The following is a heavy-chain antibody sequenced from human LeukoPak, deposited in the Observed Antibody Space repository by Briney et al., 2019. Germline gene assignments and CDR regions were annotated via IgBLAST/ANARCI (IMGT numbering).Heavy chain of an antibody. CDR2: ITSTSSTI. D-gene: IGHD3-3*01. J-gene: IGHJ4*02. V-gene: IGHV3-48*01. Sequence: GGSLRLSCAASAFTFSSYNMDWVRQAPGKGLEWVSFITSTSSTIYYAYSVKGRFTISRDNTKNSLYLQMNSLRAEDTAVYYCARDFRFLDDYWGQGTLVTVSS. CDR3: ARDFRFLDDY. CDR1: AFTFSSYN.